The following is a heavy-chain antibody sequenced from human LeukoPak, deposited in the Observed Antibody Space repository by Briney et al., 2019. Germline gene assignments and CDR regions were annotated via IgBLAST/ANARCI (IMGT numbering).Heavy chain of an antibody. CDR2: FDPEDGET. J-gene: IGHJ6*03. V-gene: IGHV1-24*01. D-gene: IGHD1-26*01. CDR3: ATGSKGATRYYYYYMDV. Sequence: ASVKVSCKVSGYTLTELSMHLVRQAPGKGLEWMGGFDPEDGETIYAQKFQGRVTMTEDTSTDTAYMELSSLRSEDTAVYYCATGSKGATRYYYYYMDVWGKGTTVTVSS. CDR1: GYTLTELS.